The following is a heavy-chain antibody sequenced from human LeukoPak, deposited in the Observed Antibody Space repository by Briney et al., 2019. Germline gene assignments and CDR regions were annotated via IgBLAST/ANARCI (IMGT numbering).Heavy chain of an antibody. CDR3: ARVTAVTTEYFDY. Sequence: SQTLSLTCTVSGVSISRGGYYWSWIRQPPGKGLEWIGYIYHSGSTYYNPSLKSRVTISVDRSKNQFSLKLSSVTAADTAVYYCARVTAVTTEYFDYWGQGTLVTVSS. CDR1: GVSISRGGYY. J-gene: IGHJ4*02. V-gene: IGHV4-30-2*01. D-gene: IGHD4-17*01. CDR2: IYHSGST.